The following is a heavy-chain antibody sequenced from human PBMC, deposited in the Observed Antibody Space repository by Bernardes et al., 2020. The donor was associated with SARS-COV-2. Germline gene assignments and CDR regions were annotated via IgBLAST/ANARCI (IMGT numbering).Heavy chain of an antibody. J-gene: IGHJ4*02. V-gene: IGHV3-23*01. D-gene: IGHD3-9*01. CDR1: GFTFSSYA. CDR2: ISGSGGST. CDR3: AKDSTRYDILTGNDY. Sequence: GSLRLSCAASGFTFSSYAMSWVRQAPGKGLEWVSAISGSGGSTYYADSVKGRFTISRDNSKNTLYLQMNSLRAEDTAVYYCAKDSTRYDILTGNDYWGQGTLVTVSS.